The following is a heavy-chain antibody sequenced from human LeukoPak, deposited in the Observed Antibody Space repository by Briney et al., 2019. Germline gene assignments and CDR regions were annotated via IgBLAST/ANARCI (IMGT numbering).Heavy chain of an antibody. D-gene: IGHD3-10*01. CDR3: ARDRAAGSDWLDP. V-gene: IGHV4-59*12. CDR1: GGSISPFY. CDR2: IYYTGGT. J-gene: IGHJ5*02. Sequence: RTSETLSLTCTVSGGSISPFYWNWIRQPPGKGLEWIGYIYYTGGTSYSPSLNSRATISVDTSKNQISLKLNSVTAADTAVYYCARDRAAGSDWLDPWGQGTLVTVSS.